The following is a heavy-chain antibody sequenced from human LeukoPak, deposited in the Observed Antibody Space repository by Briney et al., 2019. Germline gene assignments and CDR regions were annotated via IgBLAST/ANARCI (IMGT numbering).Heavy chain of an antibody. CDR1: GCPISSQY. D-gene: IGHD2-2*01. CDR3: AREYCSTTICYPSGGYYDS. V-gene: IGHV4-4*07. CDR2: VHPSGST. J-gene: IGHJ4*02. Sequence: SETLSLTCTVPGCPISSQYWGWIRQPAGKGLEYIRRVHPSGSTNDNPSLKGRVTMSIDTSKNQFSLRLNSVTAADSAVYYCAREYCSTTICYPSGGYYDSWGQGTLVTVSS.